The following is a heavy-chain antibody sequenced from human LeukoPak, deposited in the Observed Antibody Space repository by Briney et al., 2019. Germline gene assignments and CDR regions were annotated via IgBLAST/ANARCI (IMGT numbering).Heavy chain of an antibody. V-gene: IGHV1-8*02. CDR2: MNPNSGNT. Sequence: ASVKVSCKASGYTFTSYDINWVRQATGQGLEWMGWMNPNSGNTGYAQKFQGRVTMTSDTSISTAYMELSRLRSDDTAVYYCARGSYGDRISDDAFDIWGQGTMVTVSS. J-gene: IGHJ3*02. D-gene: IGHD4-17*01. CDR1: GYTFTSYD. CDR3: ARGSYGDRISDDAFDI.